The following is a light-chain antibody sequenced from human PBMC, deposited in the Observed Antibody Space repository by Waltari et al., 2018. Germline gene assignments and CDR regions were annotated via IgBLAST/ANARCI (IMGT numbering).Light chain of an antibody. J-gene: IGKJ5*01. Sequence: EIVLTQSPGPLSLSPGERATLSCRASQSVRSNYLAWYQQKPGQAPRLLIYGASSRATGIPDRFSGSGSGTDFTLTISRLEPEDFAVYYCQHYDSSLITFGQGTRLEIK. CDR1: QSVRSNY. V-gene: IGKV3-20*01. CDR2: GAS. CDR3: QHYDSSLIT.